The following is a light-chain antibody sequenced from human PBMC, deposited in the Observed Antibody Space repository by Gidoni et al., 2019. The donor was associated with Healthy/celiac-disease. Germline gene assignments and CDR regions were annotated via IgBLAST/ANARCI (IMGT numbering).Light chain of an antibody. CDR1: ALPKQY. V-gene: IGLV3-25*02. CDR3: QSADSSGTPRVV. Sequence: SYALTHPPSVSVSTGQTARITCSRDALPKQYVYWYQQKPGQAPVLVIYEDSERPSGIPERFSVSSSVTTVTLTISGVQAEDEADYYCQSADSSGTPRVVFGGGTKLTVL. CDR2: EDS. J-gene: IGLJ2*01.